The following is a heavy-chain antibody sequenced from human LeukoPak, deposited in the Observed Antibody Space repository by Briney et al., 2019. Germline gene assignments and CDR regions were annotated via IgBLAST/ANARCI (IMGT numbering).Heavy chain of an antibody. D-gene: IGHD1-26*01. Sequence: GGSLRLSCAASGFTFSSYGMHWVRQAPGKGLEWVAVISYDGSNKYYADSVRGRFSISRDNSKNTLYLQMNSLRAEDTAVYYCAATLDRIVGATHFDYWGQGTLVTVSS. CDR2: ISYDGSNK. CDR3: AATLDRIVGATHFDY. CDR1: GFTFSSYG. V-gene: IGHV3-30*03. J-gene: IGHJ4*02.